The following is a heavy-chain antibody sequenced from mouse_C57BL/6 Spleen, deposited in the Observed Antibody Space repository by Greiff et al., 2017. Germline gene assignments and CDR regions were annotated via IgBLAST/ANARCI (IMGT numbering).Heavy chain of an antibody. J-gene: IGHJ1*03. CDR2: INPSSGYT. Sequence: VQLQQSGAELARPGASVKMSCKASGYTFTSYTMHWVKQRPGQGLEWIGYINPSSGYTKYNQKFKDKATLTADKSSSTAYMQLSSLTSEDSAVYYCARGEDGSSPYWYFDVWGTGTTVTVSS. CDR1: GYTFTSYT. D-gene: IGHD1-1*01. CDR3: ARGEDGSSPYWYFDV. V-gene: IGHV1-4*01.